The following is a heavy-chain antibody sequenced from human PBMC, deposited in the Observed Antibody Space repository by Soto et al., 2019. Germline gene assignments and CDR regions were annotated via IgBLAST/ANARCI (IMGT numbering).Heavy chain of an antibody. J-gene: IGHJ3*02. CDR1: AGSFSHYY. Sequence: LSLTFAVYAGSFSHYYWNWIRQSPGKGLEWIGKIKHSGSSNYNPSLRSRVSISVDMSKNQISLRLTSVTAADTAVYYCARGGSSDWQVALDIWGQGTMVTVSS. CDR2: IKHSGSS. CDR3: ARGGSSDWQVALDI. D-gene: IGHD6-19*01. V-gene: IGHV4-34*01.